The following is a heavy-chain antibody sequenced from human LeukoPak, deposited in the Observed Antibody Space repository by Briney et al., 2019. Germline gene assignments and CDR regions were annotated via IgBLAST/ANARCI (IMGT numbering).Heavy chain of an antibody. CDR1: GFTFSSYG. Sequence: PGGSLRLSCAASGFTFSSYGMHWVRQAPGKGLEWVAVISYDGSNKYYADSVKGRFTISRDNSKNTLYLQMNSLRAEDTAVYYCARDLDYGGNFGDYWGQGTLVTVSS. D-gene: IGHD4-23*01. J-gene: IGHJ4*02. CDR2: ISYDGSNK. V-gene: IGHV3-30*03. CDR3: ARDLDYGGNFGDY.